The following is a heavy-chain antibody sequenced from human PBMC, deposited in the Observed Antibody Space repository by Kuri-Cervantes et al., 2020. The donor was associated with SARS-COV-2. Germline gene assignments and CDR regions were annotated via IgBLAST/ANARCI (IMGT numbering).Heavy chain of an antibody. J-gene: IGHJ6*03. CDR1: GGSISSYY. CDR2: IYTSGST. V-gene: IGHV4-4*07. D-gene: IGHD2-15*01. CDR3: ARGRRYCSGGSCWRYYYYYMDV. Sequence: SETLSLTCTVSGGSISSYYWSWIRQPAGKGLEWIGRIYTSGSTNYNPSLKSRVTISVDTSKNQFSLKLSSVIAADTAVYYCARGRRYCSGGSCWRYYYYYMDVWGKGTTVTVSS.